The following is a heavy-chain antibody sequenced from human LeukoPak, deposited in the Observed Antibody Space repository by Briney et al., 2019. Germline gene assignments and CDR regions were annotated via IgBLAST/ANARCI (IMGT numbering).Heavy chain of an antibody. V-gene: IGHV1-8*03. CDR2: MNPNSGNT. Sequence: GASVKVSCKASGYTFTSYDINWGRQATGQGLEWMGWMNPNSGNTGYAQKFQGRGTITRNTSISTAYMELSSLRSEDTAVYYCARLYCSSTSCSGNFFDYWGQGTLVTVSS. D-gene: IGHD2-2*01. J-gene: IGHJ4*02. CDR1: GYTFTSYD. CDR3: ARLYCSSTSCSGNFFDY.